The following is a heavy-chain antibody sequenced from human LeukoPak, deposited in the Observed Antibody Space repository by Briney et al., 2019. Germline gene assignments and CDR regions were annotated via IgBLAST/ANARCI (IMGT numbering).Heavy chain of an antibody. D-gene: IGHD5-18*01. CDR2: IYTSGST. V-gene: IGHV4-61*02. Sequence: PSETLSLTCTVSGGSISSGSYYWSWIRQPAGKGLEWIGRIYTSGSTNYNPSLKSRVTMSVDTSKNQFSLKLSSVTAADTAVYYCAREAYSYGNYFDYWGQGTLVTVSS. J-gene: IGHJ4*02. CDR3: AREAYSYGNYFDY. CDR1: GGSISSGSYY.